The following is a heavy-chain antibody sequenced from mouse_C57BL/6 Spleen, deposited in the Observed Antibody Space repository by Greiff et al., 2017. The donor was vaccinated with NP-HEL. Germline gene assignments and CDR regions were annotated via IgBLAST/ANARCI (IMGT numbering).Heavy chain of an antibody. Sequence: EVKLQESVAELVRPGASVKLSCTASGFNIKNTYMHWVKQRPEQGLEWIGRIDPANGNTKYAPKFQGKATITADTSSNTAYLQLSSLTSEDTAIYYCARSYGSSHGYYAMDYWGQGTSVTVSS. CDR3: ARSYGSSHGYYAMDY. D-gene: IGHD1-1*01. V-gene: IGHV14-3*01. CDR2: IDPANGNT. CDR1: GFNIKNTY. J-gene: IGHJ4*01.